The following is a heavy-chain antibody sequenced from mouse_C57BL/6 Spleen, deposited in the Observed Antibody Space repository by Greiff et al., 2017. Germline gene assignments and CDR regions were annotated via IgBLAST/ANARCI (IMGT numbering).Heavy chain of an antibody. J-gene: IGHJ3*01. V-gene: IGHV1-62-2*01. CDR2: FYPGSGSI. D-gene: IGHD2-10*01. CDR1: GYTFTEYT. CDR3: ARHEDLLGFAY. Sequence: VQLQESGAELVKPGASVKLSCKASGYTFTEYTIHWVKQRSGKGLEWIGWFYPGSGSIKYTAKFKDKATLTADKSSSTVYMELSRVTSEVSAVYFCARHEDLLGFAYWGQGTLVTVSA.